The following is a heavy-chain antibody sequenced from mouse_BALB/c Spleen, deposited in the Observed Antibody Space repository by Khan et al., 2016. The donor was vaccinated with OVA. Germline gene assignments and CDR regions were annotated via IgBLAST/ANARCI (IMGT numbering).Heavy chain of an antibody. Sequence: EVQLLESGGGLVKPGGSLKLSCAASGFPFSTYTMSWVRQTPEKRLEWVATISSGSTYTYYPDSVKGRFTISRDNAKNTLYLQLSSLKSEDTALYYCTRDGNYAHWYFDDWGAETTVTVSS. V-gene: IGHV5-6-4*01. J-gene: IGHJ1*01. CDR1: GFPFSTYT. D-gene: IGHD2-1*01. CDR3: TRDGNYAHWYFDD. CDR2: ISSGSTYT.